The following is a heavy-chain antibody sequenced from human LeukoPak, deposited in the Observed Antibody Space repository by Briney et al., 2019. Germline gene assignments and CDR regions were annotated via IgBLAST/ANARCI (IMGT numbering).Heavy chain of an antibody. CDR2: INHSGST. CDR1: GGSFSGYY. CDR3: ARGPPTIFGVVTPNWFDP. Sequence: SETLSLTCAVYGGSFSGYYWSWIRQPPGKGPEWIGEINHSGSTNYNPSLKSRVTISVDTSKNQFSLKLSSVTAADTAVYYCARGPPTIFGVVTPNWFDPWGQGTLVTVSS. D-gene: IGHD3-3*01. J-gene: IGHJ5*02. V-gene: IGHV4-34*01.